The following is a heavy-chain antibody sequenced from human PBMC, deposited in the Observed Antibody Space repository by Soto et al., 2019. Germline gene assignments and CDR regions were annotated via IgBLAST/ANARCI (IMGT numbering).Heavy chain of an antibody. V-gene: IGHV4-59*01. Sequence: SETLSLTCTVSGGSISSYYWSWIRQPPGKGLEWIGYIYYSGSTNYNPSLKSRVTISVDTSKNQFSLKLSSVTAADTAVYYCALSGGRDGYNFGFDYWGQGTLVTV. CDR2: IYYSGST. J-gene: IGHJ4*02. D-gene: IGHD5-12*01. CDR1: GGSISSYY. CDR3: ALSGGRDGYNFGFDY.